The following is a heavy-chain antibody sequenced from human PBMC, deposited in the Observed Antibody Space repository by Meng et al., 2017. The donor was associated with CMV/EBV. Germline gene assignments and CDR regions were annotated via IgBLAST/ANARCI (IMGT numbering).Heavy chain of an antibody. CDR2: INHSGST. CDR1: GGSFSGYY. V-gene: IGHV4-34*01. D-gene: IGHD3-10*01. J-gene: IGHJ6*02. CDR3: ARSRRGVHYYGMDV. Sequence: SETLSLTCAVYGGSFSGYYWSWIRQPPGKGLEWIGEINHSGSTNYNPSLKCRVTISVDTSKNQFSLKLSSVTAADTAVYYRARSRRGVHYYGMDVWGQGTTVTVSS.